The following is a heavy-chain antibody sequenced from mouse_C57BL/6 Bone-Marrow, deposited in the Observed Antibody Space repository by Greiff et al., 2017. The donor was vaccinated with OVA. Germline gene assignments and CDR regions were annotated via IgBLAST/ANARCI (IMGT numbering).Heavy chain of an antibody. CDR3: ARRGEGTGFAY. V-gene: IGHV5S21*01. J-gene: IGHJ3*01. Sequence: EVQLVESGEGLVKPGGSLKLSCAASGFTFSSYAMSWVRQTPEKRLEWVAYISSGGDYIYYADTVKGRFTISRDNAKNTLYLQMSRLKSEDTAMYYCARRGEGTGFAYWGQGTLVTVSA. CDR2: ISSGGDYI. CDR1: GFTFSSYA. D-gene: IGHD3-3*01.